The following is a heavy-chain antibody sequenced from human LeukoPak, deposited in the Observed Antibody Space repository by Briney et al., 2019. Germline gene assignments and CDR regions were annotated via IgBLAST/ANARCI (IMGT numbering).Heavy chain of an antibody. V-gene: IGHV3-30*18. CDR1: GFTFSSYG. CDR2: ISYDGSNK. J-gene: IGHJ4*02. CDR3: AKVGAVAPLGFFDY. D-gene: IGHD6-19*01. Sequence: GGSLRLSCAASGFTFSSYGMHWVRQAPGKGLEWVAVISYDGSNKYYADSVKGRFTISRDNSKNTLYLQMNSLRAEDTAVYYCAKVGAVAPLGFFDYWGQGTLVTVSS.